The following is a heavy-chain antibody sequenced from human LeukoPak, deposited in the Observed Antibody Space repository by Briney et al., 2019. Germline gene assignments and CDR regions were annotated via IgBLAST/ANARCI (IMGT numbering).Heavy chain of an antibody. CDR1: GFTFDDYA. J-gene: IGHJ6*02. CDR3: AKDRRIAAAGKYGTDV. CDR2: IKWNSGSI. Sequence: GGSLRLSCAASGFTFDDYAMHWVRHAPGKGLEWVSTIKWNSGSIGYADSVKGRFTISRDNAKNSLYLQMNSLKPEDTALYYCAKDRRIAAAGKYGTDVWGQGTSVTVSS. D-gene: IGHD6-13*01. V-gene: IGHV3-9*01.